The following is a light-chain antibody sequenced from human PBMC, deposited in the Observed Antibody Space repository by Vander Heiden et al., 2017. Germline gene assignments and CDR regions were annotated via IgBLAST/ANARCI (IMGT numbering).Light chain of an antibody. Sequence: QSVLTQPPSVSGAPGQRVTISCTGGSSNIGAGYDVHWYQQLPGTAPKPLIYGNANRPSGVPDRFSGSKSGTSASLAITRLQAEDEADYYCQSYDSSLSSVVFAGGTKLTVL. CDR2: GNA. CDR1: SSNIGAGYD. CDR3: QSYDSSLSSVV. V-gene: IGLV1-40*01. J-gene: IGLJ2*01.